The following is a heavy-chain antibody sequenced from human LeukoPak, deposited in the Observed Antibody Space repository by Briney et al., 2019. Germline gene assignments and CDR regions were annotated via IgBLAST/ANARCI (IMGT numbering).Heavy chain of an antibody. CDR2: IYPGDSDT. V-gene: IGHV5-51*01. J-gene: IGHJ3*02. CDR3: ARHRVGIYSRNHAFDI. D-gene: IGHD1-26*01. CDR1: GYTFSSNW. Sequence: HGESLKISCKASGYTFSSNWIGWVRQMPGKGLEWMGLIYPGDSDTRYSPSFQGQVTISADKSSSTAYLQWSSLKASDTAMYYCARHRVGIYSRNHAFDIWGQGTMVTVSS.